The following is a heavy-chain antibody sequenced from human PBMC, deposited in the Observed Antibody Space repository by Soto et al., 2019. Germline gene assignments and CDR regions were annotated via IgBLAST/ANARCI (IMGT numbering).Heavy chain of an antibody. CDR1: GFTFSSYA. V-gene: IGHV3-64D*06. D-gene: IGHD2-21*02. Sequence: PGGSLRLSCSASGFTFSSYAMHWVRQAPGKGLEYVSAISSNGGSTYYADSVKGRFTISRDNSKNTLYLQMSSLRAEDTAVYYALRGCGSDCYSYYYYGMDVWGQGTTVTVSS. J-gene: IGHJ6*02. CDR2: ISSNGGST. CDR3: LRGCGSDCYSYYYYGMDV.